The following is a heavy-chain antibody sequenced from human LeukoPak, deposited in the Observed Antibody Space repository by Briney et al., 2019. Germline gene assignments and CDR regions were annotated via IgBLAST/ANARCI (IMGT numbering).Heavy chain of an antibody. V-gene: IGHV3-23*01. CDR3: AKVLSSSSWYYFDY. D-gene: IGHD6-13*01. J-gene: IGHJ4*02. Sequence: GGSLRLSCAASGFTFSSFAMSWVRQAPGKGLERVSGISGSGGSTHYADSVKGRFTISRDNSKNTLYLQMNSLGAEDTAVYYCAKVLSSSSWYYFDYWGQGTPVTVSS. CDR1: GFTFSSFA. CDR2: ISGSGGST.